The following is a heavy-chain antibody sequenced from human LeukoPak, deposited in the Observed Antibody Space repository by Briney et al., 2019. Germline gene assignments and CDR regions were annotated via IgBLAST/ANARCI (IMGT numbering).Heavy chain of an antibody. J-gene: IGHJ6*02. Sequence: SVTVSCTASGGTFSSYAISWVRQAPGQGLEWMGGIIPIFGTANYAQKFQGRVTITADESTSTAYMELSSLRSEDTAVYYCARETAAAVNYYYYGMDVWGQGTTVTVS. CDR3: ARETAAAVNYYYYGMDV. CDR2: IIPIFGTA. CDR1: GGTFSSYA. V-gene: IGHV1-69*13. D-gene: IGHD6-13*01.